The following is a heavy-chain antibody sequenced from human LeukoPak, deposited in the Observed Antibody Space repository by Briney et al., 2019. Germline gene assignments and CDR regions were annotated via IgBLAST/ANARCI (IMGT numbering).Heavy chain of an antibody. CDR2: ISDSGGST. CDR1: GFTFSNCA. CDR3: ISQMSLSSSWPY. J-gene: IGHJ4*02. Sequence: GGSLRLSCAAAGFTFSNCAMSWVRQAPGKGLEWVSGISDSGGSTYYADSMKGQFTISRDSSKNTLYLQMNSLRVEDTAIYYCISQMSLSSSWPYWGQGVLVTVSS. V-gene: IGHV3-23*01. D-gene: IGHD6-13*01.